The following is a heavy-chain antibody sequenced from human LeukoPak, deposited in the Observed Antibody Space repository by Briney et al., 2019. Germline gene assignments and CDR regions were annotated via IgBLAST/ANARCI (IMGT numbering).Heavy chain of an antibody. J-gene: IGHJ6*03. Sequence: PSETLSLTCAVYGGSFSGYYWSWLRQPPGKGLEWIGEINHSGSTNYNPSLKSRVTISVDTSKNQFSLKLSSVTAADTAVYYCARDLLTKYYDFWSGYKYYYYYMDVWGKGTTVTVSS. D-gene: IGHD3-3*01. CDR2: INHSGST. CDR3: ARDLLTKYYDFWSGYKYYYYYMDV. CDR1: GGSFSGYY. V-gene: IGHV4-34*01.